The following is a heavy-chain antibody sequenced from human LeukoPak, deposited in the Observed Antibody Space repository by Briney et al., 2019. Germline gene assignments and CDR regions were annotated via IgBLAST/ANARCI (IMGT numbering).Heavy chain of an antibody. V-gene: IGHV3-11*04. J-gene: IGHJ6*03. CDR2: ITSGGGSI. Sequence: GGSLRLSCTASGFTFSDYSLSWIRKSPGKGLEWISYITSGGGSIFYADFVEDRFTISRDNAENSLYLQLNSLRAEDTAVYYCARDGGSTKRHYYYYMDVWGKGTTVTVSS. D-gene: IGHD6-13*01. CDR3: ARDGGSTKRHYYYYMDV. CDR1: GFTFSDYS.